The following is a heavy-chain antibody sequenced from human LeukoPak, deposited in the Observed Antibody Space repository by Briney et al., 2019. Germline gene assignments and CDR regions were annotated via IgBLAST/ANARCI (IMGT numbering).Heavy chain of an antibody. CDR3: ARDQYYYDSSGYYWGALDY. D-gene: IGHD3-22*01. CDR2: IKQDGSEK. Sequence: GGSLRLSCAASGFTFSSYSMNWVRQAPGKGLEWVANIKQDGSEKYYVDSVKGRFTISRDNAKNSLYLQMNSLRAEDTAVYYCARDQYYYDSSGYYWGALDYWGQGTLVTVS. V-gene: IGHV3-7*01. J-gene: IGHJ4*02. CDR1: GFTFSSYS.